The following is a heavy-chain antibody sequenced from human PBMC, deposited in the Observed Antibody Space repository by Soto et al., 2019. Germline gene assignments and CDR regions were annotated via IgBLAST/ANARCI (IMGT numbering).Heavy chain of an antibody. CDR3: VRDGTKNLRDRFEP. CDR1: GASLSRYY. V-gene: IGHV4-4*07. CDR2: IYATGDT. J-gene: IGHJ5*02. D-gene: IGHD1-26*01. Sequence: SETLSLTCNVSGASLSRYYWSWIRQPPGKGLEWIGRIYATGDTGYNPSLKSRISMSVDMSKKQFSLTLRSVTAADTAIYYCVRDGTKNLRDRFEPWGRGILVTVSS.